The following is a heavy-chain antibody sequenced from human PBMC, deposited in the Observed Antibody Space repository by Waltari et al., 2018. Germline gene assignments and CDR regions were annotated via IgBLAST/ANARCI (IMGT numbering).Heavy chain of an antibody. CDR1: GGSISSHY. J-gene: IGHJ3*02. D-gene: IGHD3-22*01. CDR2: IYYSGST. Sequence: QVQLQESGPGLVKPSETLSLTCTVSGGSISSHYWSWIRQPPGKGLEGIGYIYYSGSTNYNPSLKSRVTISVDTSKNQFSLKLSSVTAADTAMYYCARDRDRRDAFDIWGQGTMVTVSS. CDR3: ARDRDRRDAFDI. V-gene: IGHV4-59*11.